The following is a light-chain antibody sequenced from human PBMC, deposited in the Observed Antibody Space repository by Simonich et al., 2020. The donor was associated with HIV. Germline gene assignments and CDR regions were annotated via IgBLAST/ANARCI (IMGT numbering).Light chain of an antibody. CDR1: ISDVGSYNF. CDR2: EGS. CDR3: CSYAGITTFNYV. J-gene: IGLJ1*01. V-gene: IGLV2-23*03. Sequence: QSALTQPASVSGSPGQSITISCTGTISDVGSYNFVSWYQQHPGKAPKLMIYEGSNRPSGVSSRFSGSKAGHTASLTISGLQAEDEADYYCCSYAGITTFNYVFGTGTKVTVL.